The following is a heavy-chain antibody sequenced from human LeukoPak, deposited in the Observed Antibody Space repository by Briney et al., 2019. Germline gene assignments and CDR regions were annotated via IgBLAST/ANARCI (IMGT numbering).Heavy chain of an antibody. CDR3: ARGKEMTRTSGYYSFDF. CDR2: IFTSGIA. J-gene: IGHJ4*02. D-gene: IGHD3-9*01. Sequence: SETLSLTCTVSGGSIGIYYWNWIRQPAGKGLEWIGRIFTSGIANYNPSLKSRVTMSVDTSKNQFSRNLSSVTAADTAVYYCARGKEMTRTSGYYSFDFWGQGTLVSVSS. V-gene: IGHV4-4*07. CDR1: GGSIGIYY.